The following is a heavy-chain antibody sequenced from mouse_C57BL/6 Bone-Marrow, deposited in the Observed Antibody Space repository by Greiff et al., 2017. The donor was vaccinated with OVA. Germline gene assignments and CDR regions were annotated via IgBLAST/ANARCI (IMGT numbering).Heavy chain of an antibody. J-gene: IGHJ3*01. CDR1: GYTFTSYW. CDR3: ARGGQLRRSAFWFAY. V-gene: IGHV1-53*01. CDR2: INPSNGGT. D-gene: IGHD3-2*02. Sequence: QVQLQQSGTELVKPGASVKLSCKASGYTFTSYWMHWVKQRPGQGLEWIGNINPSNGGTNYNEKFKSKATLTVDKSSSTAYMQLSSLTSEDSAVYYGARGGQLRRSAFWFAYWGQGTLVTVSA.